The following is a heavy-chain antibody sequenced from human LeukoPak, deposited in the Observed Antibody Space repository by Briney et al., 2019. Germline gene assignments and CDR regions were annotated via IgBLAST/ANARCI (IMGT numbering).Heavy chain of an antibody. CDR1: GYSISSDYY. D-gene: IGHD4-17*01. J-gene: IGHJ3*02. V-gene: IGHV4-38-2*01. CDR3: ARNKSTVTTSRHDAFDI. Sequence: TQTLSLTCAVSGYSISSDYYWGWIRQPSGKGLEWIGIIYQSVSTYYNPSLKSRVTISVDTSKNQFSLKLSSVTAADTAVYYCARNKSTVTTSRHDAFDIWGQGTMVTVS. CDR2: IYQSVST.